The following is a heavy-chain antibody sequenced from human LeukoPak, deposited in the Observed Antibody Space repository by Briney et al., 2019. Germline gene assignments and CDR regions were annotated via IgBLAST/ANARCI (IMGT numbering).Heavy chain of an antibody. CDR3: VVPAAISPGY. J-gene: IGHJ4*02. CDR2: INWNGGST. V-gene: IGHV3-20*04. D-gene: IGHD2-2*01. Sequence: PGGSLRLSCAASGFTFDDYGMSRVRQASGKGLEWVSGINWNGGSTGYADSVKGRFTISRDNAKNSLYLQMNSLRAEDTALYYCVVPAAISPGYWGQGTLVTVSS. CDR1: GFTFDDYG.